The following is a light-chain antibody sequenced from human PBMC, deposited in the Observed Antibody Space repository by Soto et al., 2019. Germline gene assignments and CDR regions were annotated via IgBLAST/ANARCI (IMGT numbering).Light chain of an antibody. CDR2: GAS. CDR3: QQYGSSPPGFT. Sequence: EVVLTQSPDTLSLFPGERATLSCRASQRVSSTYFAWYRQKPGQPPSLLIYGASNRATGVPDRFSGSGSGTDFTLTISRLETEDFAVYYCQQYGSSPPGFTFGPGTTVEIK. J-gene: IGKJ3*01. V-gene: IGKV3-20*01. CDR1: QRVSSTY.